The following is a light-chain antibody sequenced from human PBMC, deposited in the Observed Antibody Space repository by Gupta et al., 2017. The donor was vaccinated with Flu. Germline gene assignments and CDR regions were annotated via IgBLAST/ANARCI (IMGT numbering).Light chain of an antibody. Sequence: QSALTPPASVSGSPGQSITLSCTGTSSDVGAYNYVSWYQQHPGKAPKLMIYEVTKRPSGVANRFSGSKSDNTASLTISGLQNEDEADYFCASDTSTSTWVFGGGTKVTVL. CDR1: SSDVGAYNY. CDR2: EVT. V-gene: IGLV2-14*01. CDR3: ASDTSTSTWV. J-gene: IGLJ3*02.